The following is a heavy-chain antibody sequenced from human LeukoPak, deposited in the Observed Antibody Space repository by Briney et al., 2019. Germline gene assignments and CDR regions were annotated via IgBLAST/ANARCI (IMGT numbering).Heavy chain of an antibody. Sequence: GSLRLSCAASGFTVSNNYMSWVRQAPGKGLEWVSVIYTGGSTYYADSVKGRFTISRDNSKNTLLLQMNSLRAEDTAVYYCARDFGYCSTTSCYDQWGQGTLVTVSS. CDR2: IYTGGST. CDR1: GFTVSNNY. J-gene: IGHJ4*02. D-gene: IGHD2-2*03. CDR3: ARDFGYCSTTSCYDQ. V-gene: IGHV3-53*01.